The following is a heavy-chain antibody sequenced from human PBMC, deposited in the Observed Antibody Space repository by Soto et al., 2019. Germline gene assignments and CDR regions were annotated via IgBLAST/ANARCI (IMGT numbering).Heavy chain of an antibody. J-gene: IGHJ4*02. Sequence: GASVKVSCKASGYTFTGYYMHWVRQAPGQGLEWMGWINPNSGGTNYAQKFQGRVTMTRDTSISTAYMELSRLRSDDTAVYYCARFGYSGYDLGSNFDYWGQGTLVTVSS. V-gene: IGHV1-2*02. D-gene: IGHD5-12*01. CDR3: ARFGYSGYDLGSNFDY. CDR1: GYTFTGYY. CDR2: INPNSGGT.